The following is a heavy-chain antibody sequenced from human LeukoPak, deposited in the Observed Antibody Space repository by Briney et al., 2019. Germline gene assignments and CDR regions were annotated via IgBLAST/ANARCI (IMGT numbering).Heavy chain of an antibody. Sequence: GGSLRLSCTASGFTFSSYSMNWVRQAPGKGLEWVSSISSSSSYIYYADSVKGRFTISRDNAKNSLYLQMNSLRAEDTAVYYCARGPTLRYNWNDEDYYYYMDVWGKGTTVTVSS. J-gene: IGHJ6*03. CDR3: ARGPTLRYNWNDEDYYYYMDV. CDR1: GFTFSSYS. V-gene: IGHV3-21*01. CDR2: ISSSSSYI. D-gene: IGHD1-1*01.